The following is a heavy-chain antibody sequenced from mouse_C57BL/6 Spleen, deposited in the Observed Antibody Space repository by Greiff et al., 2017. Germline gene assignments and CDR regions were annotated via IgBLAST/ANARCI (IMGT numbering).Heavy chain of an antibody. V-gene: IGHV1-64*01. D-gene: IGHD2-5*01. CDR1: GYTFTSYW. CDR2: IHPNSGST. J-gene: IGHJ1*03. Sequence: QVQLQQPGAELVKPGASVKLSCKASGYTFTSYWMHWVKPRPGQGLEWIGMIHPNSGSTNYNEKFKSKATLTVDKSSSTAYMQRSSLTSEDSAVYYCARDSKDCYCDVWGTGTTVTVSS. CDR3: ARDSKDCYCDV.